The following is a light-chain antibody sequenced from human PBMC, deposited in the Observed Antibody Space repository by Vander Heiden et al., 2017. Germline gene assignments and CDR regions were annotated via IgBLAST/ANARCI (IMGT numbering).Light chain of an antibody. CDR1: SSNIGAGFD. CDR3: QSYATSLSGSTV. CDR2: IYS. J-gene: IGLJ1*01. Sequence: QSVLTQPPSVSGAPGQRVTISCTGTSSNIGAGFDVHWYQQLPGTAPTLRIVIYSNRPSGVPDRFSFSKSGTSDSLAIARLQADDEAEYDCQSYATSLSGSTVFGTGTKVTVL. V-gene: IGLV1-40*01.